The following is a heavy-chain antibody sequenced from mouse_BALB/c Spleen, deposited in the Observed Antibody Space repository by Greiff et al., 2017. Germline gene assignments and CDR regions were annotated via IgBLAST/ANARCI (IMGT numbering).Heavy chain of an antibody. J-gene: IGHJ3*01. D-gene: IGHD1-1*01. V-gene: IGHV1S127*01. CDR3: ARLDYGGWFAY. Sequence: VQLQQSGPQLVRPGASVKISCKASGYSFTSYWMHWVKQRPGQGLEWIGMIDPSDSETRLNQKFKDKATLTVDKSSSTAYMQLSSPTSEDSAVYYCARLDYGGWFAYWGQGTLVTVSA. CDR2: IDPSDSET. CDR1: GYSFTSYW.